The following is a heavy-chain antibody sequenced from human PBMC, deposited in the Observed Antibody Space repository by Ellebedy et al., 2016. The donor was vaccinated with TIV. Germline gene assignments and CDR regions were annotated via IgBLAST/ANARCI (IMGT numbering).Heavy chain of an antibody. V-gene: IGHV3-48*04. J-gene: IGHJ4*02. Sequence: GGSLRLXXAASGFTFSSYSMNWVRQAPGKGLEWVSYISSSSSTIYYADSVKGRFTISRDNAKNSLYLQMNSLRAEDTAVYYCATFWAVRGVLGELDYWGQGTLVTVSS. CDR1: GFTFSSYS. CDR3: ATFWAVRGVLGELDY. CDR2: ISSSSSTI. D-gene: IGHD3-10*01.